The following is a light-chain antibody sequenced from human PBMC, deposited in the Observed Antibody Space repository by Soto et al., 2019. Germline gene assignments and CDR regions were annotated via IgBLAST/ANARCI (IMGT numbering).Light chain of an antibody. Sequence: DIQMTQFPSTLPASVGDTVTITCWASQTVDTWLAWYQQKPGKAPSLLIYRASSLESGVPSRFSGSGSGTEFTLTIRSLQPDDFASYYCQQYNNYPRTFGQGTKVEVK. V-gene: IGKV1-5*03. CDR1: QTVDTW. CDR3: QQYNNYPRT. CDR2: RAS. J-gene: IGKJ1*01.